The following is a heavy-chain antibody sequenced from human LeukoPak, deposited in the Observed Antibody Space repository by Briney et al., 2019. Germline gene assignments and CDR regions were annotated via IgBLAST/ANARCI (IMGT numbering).Heavy chain of an antibody. J-gene: IGHJ4*02. V-gene: IGHV4-38-2*02. Sequence: SETLSLTCTVSGYSISSGYYWGWIRQPPGKGLEWIGSIYHSGSTYYNPSLKSRVTISVDTSKNQFSLKLSSVTAADTAVYYCARAIISYSGYAEAVDYWGQGTLVTVSS. CDR3: ARAIISYSGYAEAVDY. D-gene: IGHD5-12*01. CDR1: GYSISSGYY. CDR2: IYHSGST.